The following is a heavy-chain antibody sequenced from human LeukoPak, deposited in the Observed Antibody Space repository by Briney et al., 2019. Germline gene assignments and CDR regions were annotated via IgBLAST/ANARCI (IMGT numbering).Heavy chain of an antibody. CDR3: AKDSPEWEPGAFDI. D-gene: IGHD1-26*01. V-gene: IGHV3-30*02. CDR2: IRYDGSNK. Sequence: GGSLRLSCAASGFTFSSYGMHWVRQAPGKGLEWVAFIRYDGSNKYYADSVKGRFTISGDNSKNTLYLQMNSLRAEDTAVYYCAKDSPEWEPGAFDIWGQGTKVTVSS. J-gene: IGHJ3*02. CDR1: GFTFSSYG.